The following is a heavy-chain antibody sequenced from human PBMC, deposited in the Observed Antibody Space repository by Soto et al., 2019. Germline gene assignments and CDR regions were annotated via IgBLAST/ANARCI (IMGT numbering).Heavy chain of an antibody. D-gene: IGHD6-19*01. CDR2: INQDGGGT. V-gene: IGHV3-7*03. J-gene: IGHJ4*02. CDR3: ARYFRGSGRYFFDY. Sequence: PVGSLRLSCVASGFTFISSFMGWVRQAPGKGLEWVANINQDGGGTYYVDSVEGRFTISRDNAKDSLYLQMNSLRGEDTAVHYCARYFRGSGRYFFDYWGQGTLVTVSS. CDR1: GFTFISSF.